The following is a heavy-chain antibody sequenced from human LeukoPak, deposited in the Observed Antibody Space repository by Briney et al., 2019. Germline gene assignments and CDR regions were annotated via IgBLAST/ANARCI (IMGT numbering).Heavy chain of an antibody. V-gene: IGHV4-39*07. J-gene: IGHJ4*02. D-gene: IGHD3-10*01. CDR3: ARGRRGSGKLDY. CDR2: IYESGST. CDR1: GGSISSGGYY. Sequence: SETLSLTCSVSGGSISSGGYYWAWIRQPPGKGLEWIGSIYESGSTYYSPSLKSRVTISVDTSKNQFSLKLSSVTAADTAAYYCARGRRGSGKLDYWGQGTLVTVSS.